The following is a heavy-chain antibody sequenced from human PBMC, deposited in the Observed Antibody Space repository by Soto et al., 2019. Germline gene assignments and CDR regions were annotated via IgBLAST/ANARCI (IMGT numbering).Heavy chain of an antibody. CDR2: INPSGGT. D-gene: IGHD6-6*01. CDR1: GGSFSTDY. V-gene: IGHV4-34*01. J-gene: IGHJ4*02. Sequence: PSETLSLTCAVHGGSFSTDYWSWIRQPPGKGLEWIGEINPSGGTNYNPSLKSRVTISVATSKNQFSLKLSSVTAADTAVYYCARVLAARASRDFDYWGQGTLVTVSS. CDR3: ARVLAARASRDFDY.